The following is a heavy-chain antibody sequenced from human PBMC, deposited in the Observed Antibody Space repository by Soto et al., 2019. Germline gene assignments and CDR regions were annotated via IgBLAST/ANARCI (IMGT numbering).Heavy chain of an antibody. CDR2: IWYGGTTE. CDR1: GFTFSSYG. Sequence: PGGSLRLSWAASGFTFSSYGVHWVRQAPGKGLEWVAVIWYGGTTEYYADSVRGRFTISRDNSKATLFLQLSSLRPDDTALYYCAPGGTYGLDVWGQGTAVTVSS. D-gene: IGHD2-15*01. CDR3: APGGTYGLDV. V-gene: IGHV3-30*02. J-gene: IGHJ6*02.